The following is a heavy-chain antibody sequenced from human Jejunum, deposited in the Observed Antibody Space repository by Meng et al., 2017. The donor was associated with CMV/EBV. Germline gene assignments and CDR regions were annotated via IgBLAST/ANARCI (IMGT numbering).Heavy chain of an antibody. V-gene: IGHV1-2*06. D-gene: IGHD1-1*01. J-gene: IGHJ4*02. CDR3: ARGHNFGFEY. CDR2: IITNTGGT. Sequence: QVQLMQSGGRLKNPGAAVKVSCKASGYTFTGYNMHWVRQAPGQGLEWMGRIITNTGGTNYAQKFQGRVTMTRDTSISTGYMELNSLRSDDTAVYYCARGHNFGFEYWGQGTLVTVSS. CDR1: GYTFTGYN.